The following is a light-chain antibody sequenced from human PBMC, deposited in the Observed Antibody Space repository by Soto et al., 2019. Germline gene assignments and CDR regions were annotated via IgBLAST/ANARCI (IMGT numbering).Light chain of an antibody. CDR3: TLYTSENTYV. J-gene: IGLJ1*01. CDR2: EDN. CDR1: SGTVVTNY. V-gene: IGLV6-57*02. Sequence: NFLLAQPHSVSESPGKTVTISCTGSSGTVVTNYVQWYQQRPGSAPTTVIYEDNQRPSGVPDRFSGSIDRSSNSASLTISGLKTEDEADYYCTLYTSENTYVFGTGTSSPS.